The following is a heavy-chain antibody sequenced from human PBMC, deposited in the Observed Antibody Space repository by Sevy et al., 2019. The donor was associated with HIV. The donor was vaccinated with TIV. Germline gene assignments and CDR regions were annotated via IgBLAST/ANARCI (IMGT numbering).Heavy chain of an antibody. J-gene: IGHJ5*02. V-gene: IGHV4-59*01. CDR2: VSYSGGT. D-gene: IGHD3-22*01. CDR3: ASGAYSESGAYSGGWFDP. CDR1: GGSISSYY. Sequence: SETLSLTCTVSGGSISSYYWSWIRQPPEKRLEWIGYVSYSGGTNYNPSLKSRLTISLDTARKQFSLRLRSVTAADTAVYYCASGAYSESGAYSGGWFDPWGQGTLVTVSS.